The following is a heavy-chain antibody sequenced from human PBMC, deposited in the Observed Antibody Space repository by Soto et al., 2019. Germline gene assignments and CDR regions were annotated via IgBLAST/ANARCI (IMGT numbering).Heavy chain of an antibody. CDR2: VYYTGST. CDR3: ARSGRPSEYGDYRNYFDY. J-gene: IGHJ4*02. Sequence: PETLSLTCSVSGGSISGSYSSWIRQSPGKGLEWLGYVYYTGSTNYSPSLRSRVSISVDTSKNEFSLRLSSVTAADTAVYYCARSGRPSEYGDYRNYFDYWGQGTLVTVSS. V-gene: IGHV4-59*01. D-gene: IGHD4-17*01. CDR1: GGSISGSY.